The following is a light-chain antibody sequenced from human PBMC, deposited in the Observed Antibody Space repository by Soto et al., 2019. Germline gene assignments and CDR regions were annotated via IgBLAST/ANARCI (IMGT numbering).Light chain of an antibody. CDR2: EGS. V-gene: IGLV2-23*01. CDR1: SSDVRSYNL. CDR3: CSYAGSSTWV. J-gene: IGLJ3*02. Sequence: QSALTQPASVSGSPGQSITISCTGTSSDVRSYNLVSWYQQHPGKAPKHMIYEGSKRPSGVSNRFSGSKSGNTASLTISGIQAADEADYYCCSYAGSSTWVFGGGTKLTVL.